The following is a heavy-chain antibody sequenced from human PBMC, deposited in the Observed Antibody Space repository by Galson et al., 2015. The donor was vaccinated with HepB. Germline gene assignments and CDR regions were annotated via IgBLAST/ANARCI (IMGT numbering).Heavy chain of an antibody. CDR2: MSYDGSDH. J-gene: IGHJ6*02. Sequence: SLRLSCAASGFTFNTYAMHWVRQAPGKGLEWVALMSYDGSDHYYTDSVKGRFTISRDNSKNTLYLQMNTLRTEDAAVYYCARVLREDYNLWSGYWALYYGMDVWGQGTTVTVSS. CDR3: ARVLREDYNLWSGYWALYYGMDV. D-gene: IGHD3-3*01. V-gene: IGHV3-30*04. CDR1: GFTFNTYA.